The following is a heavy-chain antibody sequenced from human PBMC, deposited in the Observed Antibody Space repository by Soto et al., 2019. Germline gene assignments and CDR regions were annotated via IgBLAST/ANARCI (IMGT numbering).Heavy chain of an antibody. CDR2: INHSGST. J-gene: IGHJ6*02. CDR3: ARVGFNWNDDYYGMDV. D-gene: IGHD1-20*01. CDR1: GGSISSSSYY. Sequence: SETLSLTCTVSGGSISSSSYYWSWIRQPPGKGLEWIGEINHSGSTNYNPSLKSRVTISVDTSKNQFSLKLSSVTAADTAVYYCARVGFNWNDDYYGMDVWGQGTTVTVSS. V-gene: IGHV4-39*07.